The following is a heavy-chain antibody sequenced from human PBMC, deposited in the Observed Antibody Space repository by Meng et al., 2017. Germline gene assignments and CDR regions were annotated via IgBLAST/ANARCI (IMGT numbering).Heavy chain of an antibody. V-gene: IGHV1-2*02. D-gene: IGHD6-19*01. Sequence: ASVKVSCKASGYTFTGYYMHWVRQAPGQGLEWMGWINPNSGGTNYAQKFEGRVTMTRDTSISTAYMELSRLRSDDTAVYYCGRPKKNLYQWSIDLLIYYWGHGTRVTVSS. J-gene: IGHJ4*01. CDR2: INPNSGGT. CDR3: GRPKKNLYQWSIDLLIYY. CDR1: GYTFTGYY.